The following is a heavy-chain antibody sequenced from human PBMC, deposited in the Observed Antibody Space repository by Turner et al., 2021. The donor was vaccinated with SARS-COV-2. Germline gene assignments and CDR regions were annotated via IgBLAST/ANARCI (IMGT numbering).Heavy chain of an antibody. CDR1: GFIFSDYW. CDR2: IKQDGNEK. J-gene: IGHJ4*02. CDR3: ARNRGYSSFDY. V-gene: IGHV3-7*04. D-gene: IGHD5-18*01. Sequence: EVQLVESGGGLVQPGGSLRLSCAASGFIFSDYWMDWVRQAPGKGLEWVACIKQDGNEKYSVDSVKGRFIISRDNAKNSLYLQMLSLRAEDTAVYYCARNRGYSSFDYWGQGTLVTVSS.